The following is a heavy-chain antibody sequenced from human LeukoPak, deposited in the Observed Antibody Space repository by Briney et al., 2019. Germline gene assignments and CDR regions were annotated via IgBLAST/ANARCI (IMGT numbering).Heavy chain of an antibody. Sequence: LSLTCAVSGYSISSGYYWGWIRQPPGKGLEWMAVIWYDGSNKYYADSVKGRFTISRDNSKNTLYLQMNSLRAEDTAVYYCAKDFWAYYYDSSGYYSYFDYWGQGTLVTVSS. D-gene: IGHD3-22*01. J-gene: IGHJ4*02. CDR1: GYSISSGYY. CDR3: AKDFWAYYYDSSGYYSYFDY. CDR2: IWYDGSNK. V-gene: IGHV3-33*06.